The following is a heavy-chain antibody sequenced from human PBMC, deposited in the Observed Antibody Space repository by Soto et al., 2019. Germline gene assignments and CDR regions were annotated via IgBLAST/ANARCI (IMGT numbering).Heavy chain of an antibody. J-gene: IGHJ1*01. D-gene: IGHD6-13*01. Sequence: EVQLVESGGGLVQPGGSLRLSCAASGFTFSSYEMNWVRQAPGKGLEWVSYISSSGSTIYYADSVKGRFTISRDNSKNTLYLQMNSLRAEDTAVYYCARTRYSSSWYYFQHWGQGTLVTVSS. CDR1: GFTFSSYE. V-gene: IGHV3-48*03. CDR3: ARTRYSSSWYYFQH. CDR2: ISSSGSTI.